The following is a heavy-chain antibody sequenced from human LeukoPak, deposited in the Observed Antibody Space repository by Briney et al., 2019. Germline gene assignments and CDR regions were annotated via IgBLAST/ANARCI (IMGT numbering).Heavy chain of an antibody. V-gene: IGHV4-39*01. J-gene: IGHJ5*02. CDR1: GGSISSSSYY. CDR2: IYYSGST. D-gene: IGHD3-3*01. CDR3: ARGAYYDFWSGSWFDP. Sequence: SETLSLTCTVSGGSISSSSYYWGWIRQPPGKGLEWIGSIYYSGSTYYNPSLKSRVTISVDTSKNRFSLKLSSVTAADTAVYYCARGAYYDFWSGSWFDPWGQGTLVTVSS.